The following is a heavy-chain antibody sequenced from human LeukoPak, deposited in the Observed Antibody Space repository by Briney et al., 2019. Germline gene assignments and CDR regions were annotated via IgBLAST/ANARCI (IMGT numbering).Heavy chain of an antibody. Sequence: PGRPLRLSCAASGFTFSSYAMHWVRQAPGKGLEWVAVISYDGSNKYYADSVKGRFTISRDNSKNTLYLQMNSLRAEDTAVYYCASEKRGYGIDYWGQGTLVTVSS. V-gene: IGHV3-30-3*01. CDR3: ASEKRGYGIDY. J-gene: IGHJ4*02. CDR1: GFTFSSYA. CDR2: ISYDGSNK. D-gene: IGHD3-22*01.